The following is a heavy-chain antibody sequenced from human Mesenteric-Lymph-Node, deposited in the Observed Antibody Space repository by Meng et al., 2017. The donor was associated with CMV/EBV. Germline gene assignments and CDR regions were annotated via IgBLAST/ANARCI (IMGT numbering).Heavy chain of an antibody. D-gene: IGHD3-16*01. J-gene: IGHJ4*02. V-gene: IGHV3-7*01. CDR3: ARDVGGFDY. CDR1: GFTFSSYG. CDR2: IKPDGSEK. Sequence: GESLKISCAASGFTFSSYGMHWVRQAPGKGLEWVANIKPDGSEKYYVDSVQGRFTISRDNGKNSLYLQMNSLRVDDTAVYFCARDVGGFDYWGQGTLVTVSS.